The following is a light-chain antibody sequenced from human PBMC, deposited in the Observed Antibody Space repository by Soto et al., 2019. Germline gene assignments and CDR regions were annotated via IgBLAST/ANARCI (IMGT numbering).Light chain of an antibody. CDR2: AAS. CDR1: QSISTY. CDR3: QQTYSHPPT. J-gene: IGKJ1*01. Sequence: DLQMTQSPSSLSASVGDRVTITCRASQSISTYLSWYQQKPGKAPNLLIYAASSLQSGVPSRFSGSGSGTDFTLTISSLQPEDFATYYCQQTYSHPPTFGQGTKVEIK. V-gene: IGKV1-39*01.